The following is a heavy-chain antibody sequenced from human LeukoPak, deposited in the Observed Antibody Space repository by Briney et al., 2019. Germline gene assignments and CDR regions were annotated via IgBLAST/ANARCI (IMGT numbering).Heavy chain of an antibody. CDR2: ISYDGSNK. Sequence: GGSLRLSCAASGFTFSSYAMHWVRQAPGKGLEWVAVISYDGSNKYYADSVKGRFTISRDNSKNTLYLQMNSLRAEDTAVYYCARDRSWGPLDYWGQGTLVTVSS. CDR3: ARDRSWGPLDY. CDR1: GFTFSSYA. J-gene: IGHJ4*02. V-gene: IGHV3-30-3*01. D-gene: IGHD7-27*01.